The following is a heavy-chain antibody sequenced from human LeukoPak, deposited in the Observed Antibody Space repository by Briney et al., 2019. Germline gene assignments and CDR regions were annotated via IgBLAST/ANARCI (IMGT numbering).Heavy chain of an antibody. V-gene: IGHV3-15*01. CDR2: IKSKTDGGTT. J-gene: IGHJ4*02. CDR1: GFTFSNAW. CDR3: TTVLYYDSSGYYPY. Sequence: GGSLRLSCAASGFTFSNAWMSWVRQAPGKGLEWVGRIKSKTDGGTTDYAAPVKGRFTISRDDSKNTLYLQMNSLKTEDTAVYYCTTVLYYDSSGYYPYWGQGTLVTVSS. D-gene: IGHD3-22*01.